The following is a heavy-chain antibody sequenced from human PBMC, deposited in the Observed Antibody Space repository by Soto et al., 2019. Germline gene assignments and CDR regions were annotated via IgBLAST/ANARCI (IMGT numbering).Heavy chain of an antibody. V-gene: IGHV3-30*18. CDR2: ISYDGSNK. D-gene: IGHD3-10*01. CDR1: GFTFSGYG. Sequence: GGSLRLSCAASGFTFSGYGMHWVRQAPGKGLDWVALISYDGSNKYYADSVKGRFTTSRDNSKNTLFLQMSSLRVEDTAVYYCAKDRGNSGDFDYWGQGTLVTVSS. J-gene: IGHJ4*02. CDR3: AKDRGNSGDFDY.